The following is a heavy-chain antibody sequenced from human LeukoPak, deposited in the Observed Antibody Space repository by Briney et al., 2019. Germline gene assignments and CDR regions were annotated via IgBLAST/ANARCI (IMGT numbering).Heavy chain of an antibody. Sequence: GGSLSLSWAASGFTLRNYDINWFRKPPGKGLDGVSVIRGSSGSTYYADSVKGRFTISRDNAKNSLYLQMNSLRAEDTAVYYCARLGRWTQLWSYGIWGRGTLVTVSS. J-gene: IGHJ4*02. D-gene: IGHD5-18*01. V-gene: IGHV3-23*01. CDR2: IRGSSGST. CDR1: GFTLRNYD. CDR3: ARLGRWTQLWSYGI.